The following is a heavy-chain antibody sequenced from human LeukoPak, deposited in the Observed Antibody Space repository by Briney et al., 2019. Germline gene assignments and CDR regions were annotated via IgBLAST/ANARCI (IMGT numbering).Heavy chain of an antibody. V-gene: IGHV3-20*04. CDR2: TNWNGGST. CDR3: ARDLRGYSYV. CDR1: GFTFDDYG. J-gene: IGHJ4*02. Sequence: GGSLRLSCAASGFTFDDYGMSWVRQAPGKGLEWVSATNWNGGSTHYADSVKGRFTVSRDNAKNSLYLQLSSLRVEDTALYYCARDLRGYSYVWGQGTLVTVSS. D-gene: IGHD5-18*01.